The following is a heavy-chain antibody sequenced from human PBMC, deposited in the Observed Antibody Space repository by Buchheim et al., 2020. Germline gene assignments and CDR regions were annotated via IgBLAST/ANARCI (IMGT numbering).Heavy chain of an antibody. CDR2: LYYSGTT. V-gene: IGHV4-30-4*01. D-gene: IGHD3-16*01. J-gene: IGHJ4*02. Sequence: QVQLQASGPGLVKPSQTLSLTCTVSGDSISSGDYYWSWIRQPPGKGLEWIGYLYYSGTTHYNPSLKSRVSISVDTSKKQFSLKLTSVTAADTAVYYCRYTALFLGSDFWGQGTL. CDR1: GDSISSGDYY. CDR3: RYTALFLGSDF.